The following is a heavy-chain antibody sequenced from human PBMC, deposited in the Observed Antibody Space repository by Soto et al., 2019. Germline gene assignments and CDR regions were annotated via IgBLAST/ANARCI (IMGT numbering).Heavy chain of an antibody. J-gene: IGHJ5*02. CDR2: ISSSGANT. Sequence: EVQLLESGGGLVQPGGSLRLSCAASGFTFSSYAMIWVRQAPGKGLEWVSAISSSGANTYYADSVKGRFTISRDNSKNTMYLQRNNLRAEDTAVYYCAKGALAGSTQDNWFDPWGQGALVTVSS. D-gene: IGHD6-19*01. CDR3: AKGALAGSTQDNWFDP. CDR1: GFTFSSYA. V-gene: IGHV3-23*01.